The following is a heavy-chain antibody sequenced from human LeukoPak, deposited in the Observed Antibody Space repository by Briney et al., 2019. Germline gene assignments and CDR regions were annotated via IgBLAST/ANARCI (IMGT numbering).Heavy chain of an antibody. Sequence: SETLSLTCTVSGGSISSSSYYWGWIRQPPGKGLEWIGSIYYSGSTYYNPSLKSRVTISVDTSKNQFSLKLSSVTAADTAVYYCAREIRFFEWLIDYWGQGTLVTVSS. CDR3: AREIRFFEWLIDY. CDR1: GGSISSSSYY. V-gene: IGHV4-39*07. D-gene: IGHD3-3*01. CDR2: IYYSGST. J-gene: IGHJ4*02.